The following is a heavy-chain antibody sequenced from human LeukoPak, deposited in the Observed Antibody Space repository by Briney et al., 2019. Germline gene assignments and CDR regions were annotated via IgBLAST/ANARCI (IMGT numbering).Heavy chain of an antibody. CDR1: GFTFSSYS. CDR3: ARDRSGYSYDAFDI. J-gene: IGHJ3*02. CDR2: ISSSSSTI. Sequence: GGSLRLSCAASGFTFSSYSMNWVRQAPGKGLEWVSYISSSSSTIYYADSVKGRFTISRDNAKNSLYLQMNSLRAEDTAVYYCARDRSGYSYDAFDIWGQGTMVTVSS. V-gene: IGHV3-48*04. D-gene: IGHD3-3*01.